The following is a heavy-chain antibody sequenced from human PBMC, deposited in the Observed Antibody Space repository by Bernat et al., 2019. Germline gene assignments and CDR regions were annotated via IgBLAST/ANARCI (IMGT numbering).Heavy chain of an antibody. J-gene: IGHJ4*02. Sequence: QVQLVQSGSELKKPGASVKVSCKASGYSFTSNALNWVRQAPGQGLEWMGWINTNTGNPTYVQGFTGRFVFSLDTSVNTASLQISSLKSNDTAFYYGATGDWNYWGQGTLVTVSS. D-gene: IGHD3/OR15-3a*01. CDR1: GYSFTSNA. CDR3: ATGDWNY. CDR2: INTNTGNP. V-gene: IGHV7-4-1*02.